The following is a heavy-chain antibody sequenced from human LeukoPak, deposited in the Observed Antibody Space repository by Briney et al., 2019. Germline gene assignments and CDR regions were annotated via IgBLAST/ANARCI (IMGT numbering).Heavy chain of an antibody. D-gene: IGHD1-26*01. J-gene: IGHJ4*02. CDR3: ARGFRVGATHYFDY. CDR1: GGSISSFY. CDR2: IYYSGST. V-gene: IGHV4-59*01. Sequence: SETLSLTCTVSGGSISSFYWSWIRQPPGKGLEWIGYIYYSGSTNYNPSLKSRVTISVDTSKNQFSLNLSSVTAADTAVYYCARGFRVGATHYFDYWGQGTLVTVSS.